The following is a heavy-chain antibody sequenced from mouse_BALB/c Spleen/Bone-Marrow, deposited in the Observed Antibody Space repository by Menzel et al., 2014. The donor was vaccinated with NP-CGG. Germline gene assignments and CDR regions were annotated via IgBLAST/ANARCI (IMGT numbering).Heavy chain of an antibody. V-gene: IGHV2-9*02. CDR3: AREGGYYYGSRVAWFAY. Sequence: VQLQQSGPGLVAPSQSLSITCTVSGFSLTSYGVHWVRQPPGKGLEWLGVIWAGGSTNYNSALMSRLNISKDNSKSQVFLKMNSLQTDDTAMYYCAREGGYYYGSRVAWFAYWGQGTLVTVSA. D-gene: IGHD1-1*01. CDR2: IWAGGST. CDR1: GFSLTSYG. J-gene: IGHJ3*01.